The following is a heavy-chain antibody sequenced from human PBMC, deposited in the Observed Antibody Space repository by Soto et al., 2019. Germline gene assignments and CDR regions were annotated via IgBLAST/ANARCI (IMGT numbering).Heavy chain of an antibody. J-gene: IGHJ5*02. Sequence: QVHLVQSGAEVREPGASVKVSCTASGYTFTSYPLHWVRQAPGQRLEWMGRLNVGNGNTDYSQNFQGRVTFTRDTFASTAYVELSSLTSEDTAVYDCSREGEGCGGRCWTYSGFDPWGQGTLVSVSS. CDR3: SREGEGCGGRCWTYSGFDP. CDR2: LNVGNGNT. CDR1: GYTFTSYP. V-gene: IGHV1-3*01. D-gene: IGHD2-15*01.